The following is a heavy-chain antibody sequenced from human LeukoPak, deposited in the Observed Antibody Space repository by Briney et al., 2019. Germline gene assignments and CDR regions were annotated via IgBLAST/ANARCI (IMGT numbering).Heavy chain of an antibody. D-gene: IGHD7-27*01. CDR1: GFTFSSYE. J-gene: IGHJ4*02. CDR3: ARGHWGAFDY. Sequence: GGSLRLSCAASGFTFSSYEMNWVRQAPGKGLEWVSYISSSGSTIYYADSVKGRFTISRDNAKNSLYLLMNSLRAEDTAVYYCARGHWGAFDYWGQGTLVTVSS. CDR2: ISSSGSTI. V-gene: IGHV3-48*03.